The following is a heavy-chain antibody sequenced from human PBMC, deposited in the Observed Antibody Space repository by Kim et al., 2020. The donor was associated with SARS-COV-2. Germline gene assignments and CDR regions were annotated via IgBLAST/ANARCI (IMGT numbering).Heavy chain of an antibody. J-gene: IGHJ6*02. CDR1: GFTFTDYY. CDR2: ISHSGGTM. V-gene: IGHV3-11*01. D-gene: IGHD2-2*01. CDR3: VRGQYATPSGSYYHGMDV. Sequence: GGSLRLSCAASGFTFTDYYMSWIRQAPGKGLEWVAYISHSGGTMYYAESVKGRFTISRDNAKNSLFLQMNSLGAEDTAIYYCVRGQYATPSGSYYHGMDVWGQGTTVTVSS.